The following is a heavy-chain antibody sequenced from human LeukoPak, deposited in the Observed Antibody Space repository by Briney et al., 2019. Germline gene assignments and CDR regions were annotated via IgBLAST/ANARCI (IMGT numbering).Heavy chain of an antibody. CDR2: INPDDKSA. CDR3: AKGAYYDSSGNWFDP. V-gene: IGHV3-74*01. J-gene: IGHJ5*02. CDR1: GFTFSKYW. D-gene: IGHD3-22*01. Sequence: GGSLRLSCAASGFTFSKYWLHWLRQAPGKGLVWVSRINPDDKSASYADSVKGRFTIARDDARKTLYLQMNSLRAEDTAVYYCAKGAYYDSSGNWFDPWGQGTLVTVSS.